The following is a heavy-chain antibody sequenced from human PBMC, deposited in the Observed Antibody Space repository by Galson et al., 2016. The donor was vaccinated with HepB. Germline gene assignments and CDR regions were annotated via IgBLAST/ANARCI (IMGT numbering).Heavy chain of an antibody. J-gene: IGHJ4*02. D-gene: IGHD2-2*01. CDR1: GRSLSGHY. CDR3: ARGELFQPLVYPTYYFHY. V-gene: IGHV4-34*01. Sequence: ATLSLSCAVDGRSLSGHYWCWIRQPPGKGLEWIGAINHSGSTNYKPSLKSRVTISVDKSKNPFSLKVTSVTAADTAMYYCARGELFQPLVYPTYYFHYWGRGTLVTVSS. CDR2: INHSGST.